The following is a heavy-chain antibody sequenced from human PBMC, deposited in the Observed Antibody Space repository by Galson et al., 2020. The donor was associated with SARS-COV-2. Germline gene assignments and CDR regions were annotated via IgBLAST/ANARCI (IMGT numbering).Heavy chain of an antibody. D-gene: IGHD3-22*01. CDR2: IYYSGST. CDR3: ARARITMIVVVDAFDI. V-gene: IGHV4-31*03. CDR1: GDSISSGGYY. J-gene: IGHJ3*02. Sequence: SETLSLTCTVSGDSISSGGYYWSWIRQHPGKGLEWIGYIYYSGSTYYNPSLKSRVTIAVDTSKNQFSLKLSPVTAADTAVYYCARARITMIVVVDAFDIWGQGTMVTVSS.